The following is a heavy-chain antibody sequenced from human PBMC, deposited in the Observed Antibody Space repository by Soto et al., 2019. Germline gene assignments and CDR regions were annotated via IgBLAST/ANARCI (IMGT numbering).Heavy chain of an antibody. Sequence: GGSLRLSCAASGFTFSNAWMNWVRQAPGKGLEWVGRIKSKTDGGTTDYAAPVKGRFTISRDDSKNTLYLQMNSLKTEDTAVYYCTTGNLNYYDSSGYYYYYYGMDVWGQGTTVTVSS. CDR2: IKSKTDGGTT. CDR3: TTGNLNYYDSSGYYYYYYGMDV. D-gene: IGHD3-22*01. CDR1: GFTFSNAW. J-gene: IGHJ6*02. V-gene: IGHV3-15*07.